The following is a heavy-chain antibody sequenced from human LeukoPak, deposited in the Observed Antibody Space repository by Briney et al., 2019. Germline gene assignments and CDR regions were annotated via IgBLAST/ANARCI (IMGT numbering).Heavy chain of an antibody. CDR2: ISYDGSNK. V-gene: IGHV3-30*18. CDR1: GFTFSSYG. J-gene: IGHJ4*02. Sequence: GGSLRLSCATSGFTFSSYGMHWVRQAPGKGLEWVAVISYDGSNKYYADSVKGRFTISRDNSKNTLYLQMNSLRAEDTAVYYCAKVSTLWFGELFFDYWGQGTLVIVSS. D-gene: IGHD3-10*01. CDR3: AKVSTLWFGELFFDY.